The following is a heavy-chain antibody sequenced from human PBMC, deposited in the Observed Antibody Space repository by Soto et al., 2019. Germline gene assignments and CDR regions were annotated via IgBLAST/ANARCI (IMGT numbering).Heavy chain of an antibody. Sequence: QVQLVQSGAEVKKPGASVKVSCTASGYTFTSYGISWVRQAPGQGLAWMGWFSAYNGNTNYAQKLQGRVTMTTDTSTSTAYMELRSLRSDDTAVYYCARDAWGSSWYGVDYWGQGTLVTVSS. CDR1: GYTFTSYG. CDR2: FSAYNGNT. J-gene: IGHJ4*02. D-gene: IGHD6-13*01. V-gene: IGHV1-18*01. CDR3: ARDAWGSSWYGVDY.